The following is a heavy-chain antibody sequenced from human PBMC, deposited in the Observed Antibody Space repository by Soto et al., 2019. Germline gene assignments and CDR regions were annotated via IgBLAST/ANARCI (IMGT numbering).Heavy chain of an antibody. V-gene: IGHV4-31*03. J-gene: IGHJ4*02. D-gene: IGHD3-22*01. Sequence: PSETLSLTCTVSGGSISSGGYYWSWIRQHPGKGLEWIGYIYYSGSTYYNPSLKSRVTISVDTSKNQFSLKLSSVTAADTAVYYCAVAGGRDYYDSSGHYGWGQGTLVTVSS. CDR1: GGSISSGGYY. CDR3: AVAGGRDYYDSSGHYG. CDR2: IYYSGST.